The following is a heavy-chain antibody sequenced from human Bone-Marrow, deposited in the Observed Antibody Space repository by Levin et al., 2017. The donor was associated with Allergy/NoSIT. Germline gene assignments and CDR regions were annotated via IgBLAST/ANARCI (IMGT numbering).Heavy chain of an antibody. CDR2: IFHTGST. CDR3: ARENDKYADAFDI. CDR1: GDSITNGGYS. D-gene: IGHD2-2*01. J-gene: IGHJ3*02. V-gene: IGHV4-30-2*01. Sequence: SETLSLTCAVSGDSITNGGYSWSWIRQPPGTALEWIGYIFHTGSTFYNSSLKSRVTLSVDTSKNHFALRLTLLTAADTAIYFCARENDKYADAFDIWGQGTMVTVSS.